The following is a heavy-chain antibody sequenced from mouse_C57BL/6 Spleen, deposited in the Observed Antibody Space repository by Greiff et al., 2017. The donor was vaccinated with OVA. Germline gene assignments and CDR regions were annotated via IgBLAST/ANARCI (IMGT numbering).Heavy chain of an antibody. CDR1: GYTFTSYD. V-gene: IGHV1-85*01. D-gene: IGHD1-1*01. CDR3: ARRAPNYYGSSYEDYFDY. Sequence: QVQLKQSGPELVKPGASVKLSCKASGYTFTSYDINWVKQRPGQGLEWIGWIYHRDGSTKYNEKFKGKATLTVDTSSSTAYMELHSLTSEDSAVYFCARRAPNYYGSSYEDYFDYWGQGTTLTVSS. J-gene: IGHJ2*01. CDR2: IYHRDGST.